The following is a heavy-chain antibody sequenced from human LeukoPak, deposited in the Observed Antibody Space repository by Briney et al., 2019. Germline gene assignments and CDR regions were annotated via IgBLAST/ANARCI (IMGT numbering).Heavy chain of an antibody. J-gene: IGHJ4*02. CDR2: ISYEGRNK. V-gene: IGHV3-30*03. CDR3: KISNSGIPGVDY. Sequence: PGGSLRLSCASCVFTFSSYGMHWVRQARGRGVEGVTVISYEGRNKYYAGTVKDRFTIYRDNSKSTLYLQMNSLRAEDTAVYYCKISNSGIPGVDYCGQGTLVTVSS. CDR1: VFTFSSYG. D-gene: IGHD6-25*01.